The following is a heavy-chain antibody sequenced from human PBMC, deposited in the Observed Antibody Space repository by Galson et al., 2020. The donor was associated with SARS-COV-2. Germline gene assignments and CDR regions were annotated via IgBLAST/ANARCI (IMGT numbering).Heavy chain of an antibody. CDR1: GGSISSYY. CDR2: IYYSGST. V-gene: IGHV4-59*01. Sequence: SETLSLTCTVSGGSISSYYWIWIRQPPGKGLEWIGYIYYSGSTNYNPSLKSRVTISVDTSKNQFSLKLSSVTAADTAVYYCARVTRGEYYDFWSGYSSNYYGMDVWGQGTTVTVSS. J-gene: IGHJ6*02. CDR3: ARVTRGEYYDFWSGYSSNYYGMDV. D-gene: IGHD3-3*01.